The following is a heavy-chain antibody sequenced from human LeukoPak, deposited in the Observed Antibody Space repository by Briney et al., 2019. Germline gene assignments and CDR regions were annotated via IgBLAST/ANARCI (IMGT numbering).Heavy chain of an antibody. CDR1: GFTFVDYG. J-gene: IGHJ4*02. CDR2: INYNGAIT. CDR3: ARDRLGPSFSVSHFDL. Sequence: GGSLRLSCATSGFTFVDYGLSWVRRAPGKGLEWLCAINYNGAITDYADSVKGRFTISRDNAKTSLYLRMDSLRAEDTALYYCARDRLGPSFSVSHFDLWGQGTLVTVSS. V-gene: IGHV3-20*04. D-gene: IGHD3-3*02.